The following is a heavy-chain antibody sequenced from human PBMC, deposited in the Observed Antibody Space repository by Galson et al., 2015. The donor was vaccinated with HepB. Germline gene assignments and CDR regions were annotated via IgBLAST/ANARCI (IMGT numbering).Heavy chain of an antibody. CDR2: IWYDESYK. D-gene: IGHD6-13*01. CDR1: GFTFSSYW. J-gene: IGHJ6*02. Sequence: SLRLSCAASGFTFSSYWMHWVRQAPGKGLEWVAVIWYDESYKFYEDSLKGRFTVSRDNSKNTLFLQMNGLTSEDTAVYYCARQLLVGGGLDVWGQGTTVIVSS. V-gene: IGHV3-33*08. CDR3: ARQLLVGGGLDV.